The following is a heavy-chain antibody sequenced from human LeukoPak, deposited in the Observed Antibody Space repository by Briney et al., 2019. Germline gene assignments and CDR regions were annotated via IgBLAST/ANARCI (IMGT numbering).Heavy chain of an antibody. V-gene: IGHV3-30*02. CDR2: IRYDGSNK. CDR3: AKDPRPYIVVAKGPLDY. Sequence: GGSLRLSCAASGFTFSSYGMHWVRQAPGKGLEGVAFIRYDGSNKYYADSVKGRFTISRDNSKNTLYLQMNSLRAEDTAVYYCAKDPRPYIVVAKGPLDYWGQGTLVTVSS. CDR1: GFTFSSYG. D-gene: IGHD2-15*01. J-gene: IGHJ4*02.